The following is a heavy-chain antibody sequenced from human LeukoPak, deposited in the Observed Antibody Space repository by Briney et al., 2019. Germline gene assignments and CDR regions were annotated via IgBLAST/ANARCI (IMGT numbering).Heavy chain of an antibody. CDR3: AKDFRIGYSAHFDY. D-gene: IGHD2-21*01. CDR2: IYENGGTT. Sequence: GGSLRLSCVGSGFTFRSHAMSWVRQAPEKGLEFVSGIYENGGTTYYADSVKGRLSISRDNSKNTLYLQMDSLRGEDTAVYYCAKDFRIGYSAHFDYWGQGALVTVSS. CDR1: GFTFRSHA. J-gene: IGHJ4*02. V-gene: IGHV3-23*01.